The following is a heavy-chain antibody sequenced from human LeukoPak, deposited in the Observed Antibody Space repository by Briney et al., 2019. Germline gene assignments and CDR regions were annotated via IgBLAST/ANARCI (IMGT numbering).Heavy chain of an antibody. CDR3: ARGISRWLFNWFDP. D-gene: IGHD5-24*01. J-gene: IGHJ5*02. Sequence: ASVKVSCKASGYTLTSYDINWVRQATGQGLEWMGWMNPNSGNTGYAQKFQGRVTMTRNTSISTAYMELSSLRSEDTAVYYCARGISRWLFNWFDPWGQGTLVTVSS. V-gene: IGHV1-8*01. CDR1: GYTLTSYD. CDR2: MNPNSGNT.